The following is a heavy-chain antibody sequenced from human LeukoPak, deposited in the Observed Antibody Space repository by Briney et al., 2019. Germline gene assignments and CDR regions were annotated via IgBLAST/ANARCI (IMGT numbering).Heavy chain of an antibody. CDR3: AKAYYDILTGYGY. V-gene: IGHV3-23*01. D-gene: IGHD3-9*01. Sequence: GGSLRLSCAASGFTFNTYSMNWVRQAPGKGLEWVSAISGSGGSTYYADSVKGRFTISRDNSKNTLYLQMNSLRAEDTAVYYCAKAYYDILTGYGYWGQGTLVTVSS. J-gene: IGHJ4*02. CDR1: GFTFNTYS. CDR2: ISGSGGST.